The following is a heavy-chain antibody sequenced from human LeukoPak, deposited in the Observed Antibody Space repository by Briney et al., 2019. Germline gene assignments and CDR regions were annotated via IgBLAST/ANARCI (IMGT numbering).Heavy chain of an antibody. D-gene: IGHD3-22*01. Sequence: PGGSLRLSCAASGFTISSYWMHWVRQAPGEGLVWVSRTNTDGRTTSYADSVKGRFTISRDNAKNMLYLQMNSLRAEDTAVYYCARIEDRGAAFDSWGQGTLVTVSS. CDR3: ARIEDRGAAFDS. CDR1: GFTISSYW. V-gene: IGHV3-74*01. J-gene: IGHJ4*02. CDR2: TNTDGRTT.